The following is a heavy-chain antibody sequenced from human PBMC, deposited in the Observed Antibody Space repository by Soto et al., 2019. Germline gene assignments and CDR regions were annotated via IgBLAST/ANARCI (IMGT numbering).Heavy chain of an antibody. CDR3: ARKRVSQGFDY. Sequence: EVQLVESGGGLVQPGGSLRLSCAASGFTFSHYWMSWVRQAPGKGLEWVANIKQDGSEKYYVDSVKGRFTVSRDNAKNALYLQMNRLRAEDTAVYYCARKRVSQGFDYWGPGTLVTVSS. D-gene: IGHD3-3*01. J-gene: IGHJ4*02. V-gene: IGHV3-7*03. CDR2: IKQDGSEK. CDR1: GFTFSHYW.